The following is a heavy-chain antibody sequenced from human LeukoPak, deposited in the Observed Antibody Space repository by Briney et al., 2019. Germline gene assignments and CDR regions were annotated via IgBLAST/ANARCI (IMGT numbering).Heavy chain of an antibody. V-gene: IGHV4-59*01. CDR1: GGSISSYY. CDR2: IYYSGST. CDR3: ARHGDYRYYYGMDV. Sequence: SETLSLTCTVSGGSISSYYWSWIRQPPGEGLEWIGYIYYSGSTNYNPSLKSRVTISVDTSKNQFSLKLSSVTAADTAVYYCARHGDYRYYYGMDVWGQGTTVTVSS. D-gene: IGHD4-17*01. J-gene: IGHJ6*02.